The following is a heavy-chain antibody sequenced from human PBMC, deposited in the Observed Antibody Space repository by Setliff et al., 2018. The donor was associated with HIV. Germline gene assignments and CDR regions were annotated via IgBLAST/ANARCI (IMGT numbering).Heavy chain of an antibody. Sequence: GASVKVSCKASGYTFATYGISWVRQAPGQGLEWMGWISPYNGNTNYAQKVQGRVTMTTDTSTSTAYMELRSLRSDDTALYYCARVRNHLAVSPWYSYMDAWGKGTTVTVSS. V-gene: IGHV1-18*01. CDR2: ISPYNGNT. J-gene: IGHJ6*03. CDR1: GYTFATYG. D-gene: IGHD6-19*01. CDR3: ARVRNHLAVSPWYSYMDA.